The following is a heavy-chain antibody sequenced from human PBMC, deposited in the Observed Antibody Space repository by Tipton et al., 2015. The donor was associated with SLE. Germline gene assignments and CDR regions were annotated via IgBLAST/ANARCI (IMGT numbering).Heavy chain of an antibody. CDR2: VSYTGSA. Sequence: GLVKPSETLSLACTVSGGSITSHYWTWIRQSPGKEFEWLAYVSYTGSATYSPFLKSRVTISVDTSKNQFALKVTSVTAADTAVYYCGRLGGGYSTEYWGQGAPVTVSS. J-gene: IGHJ4*02. V-gene: IGHV4-59*08. CDR1: GGSITSHY. D-gene: IGHD1-26*01. CDR3: GRLGGGYSTEY.